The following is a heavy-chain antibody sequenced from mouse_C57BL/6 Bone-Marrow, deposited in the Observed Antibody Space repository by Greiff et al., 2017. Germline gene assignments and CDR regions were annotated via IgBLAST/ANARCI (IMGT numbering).Heavy chain of an antibody. CDR3: AREGIYGSSQYYFDY. D-gene: IGHD1-1*01. V-gene: IGHV1-69*01. CDR1: GYTFTSYW. Sequence: QVQLQQPGAELVMPGASVKLSCKASGYTFTSYWMHWVKQRPGQGLEWIGELDPSDSYTNYNQKFKGKSTLTVDKSSSTAYMQLSSLTSEDSAVYYCAREGIYGSSQYYFDYWGKGTTLTVSS. J-gene: IGHJ2*01. CDR2: LDPSDSYT.